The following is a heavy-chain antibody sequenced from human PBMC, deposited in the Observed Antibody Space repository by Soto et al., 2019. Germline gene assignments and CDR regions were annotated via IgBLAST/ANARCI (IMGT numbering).Heavy chain of an antibody. CDR2: ISYDGSNK. D-gene: IGHD3-22*01. V-gene: IGHV3-30*18. J-gene: IGHJ3*02. Sequence: GGSLRLSCAASGFTFSSYGMHWVRQAPGKGLEWVAVISYDGSNKYYADSVKGRFTISRDNSKNTLYLQMNSLRAEDTAVYYCAKEMGAAPYFYDSSGYYHDALAIRAQRTTVTGSS. CDR1: GFTFSSYG. CDR3: AKEMGAAPYFYDSSGYYHDALAI.